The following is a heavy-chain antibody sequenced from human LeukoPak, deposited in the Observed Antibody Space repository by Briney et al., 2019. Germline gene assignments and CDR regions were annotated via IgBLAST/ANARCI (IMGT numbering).Heavy chain of an antibody. D-gene: IGHD5-12*01. CDR1: GFTFSSYS. CDR2: IGTSRSYI. Sequence: GGSLRLSCAASGFTFSSYSMNWVRQAPGKGLEWVSSIGTSRSYIYYADSVKGRFTISRDNAKNSLYLQMNSLRAEDTAVYYCVARGYQYTFDIWGQGTTVTVSS. J-gene: IGHJ3*02. V-gene: IGHV3-21*01. CDR3: VARGYQYTFDI.